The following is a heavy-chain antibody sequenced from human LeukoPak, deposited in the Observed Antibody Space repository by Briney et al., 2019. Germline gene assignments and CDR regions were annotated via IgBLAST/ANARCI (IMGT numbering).Heavy chain of an antibody. Sequence: SVKGRFTISRDNSKNTLYLQMNSLRAEDTAVYYCAKDSVTGDSEYFQHWGQGTLVTVSS. V-gene: IGHV3-30*02. D-gene: IGHD2-21*02. CDR3: AKDSVTGDSEYFQH. J-gene: IGHJ1*01.